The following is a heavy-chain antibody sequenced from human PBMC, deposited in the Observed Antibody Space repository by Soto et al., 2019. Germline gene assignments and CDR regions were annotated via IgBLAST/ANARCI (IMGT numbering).Heavy chain of an antibody. CDR1: GFSLSNARMG. V-gene: IGHV2-26*01. J-gene: IGHJ6*02. CDR2: IFSNDEK. D-gene: IGHD6-19*01. CDR3: ARMGDSSGWDYYYYGMDV. Sequence: SGATLVNPTETLTLTCTVSGFSLSNARMGVSWIRQPPGKALEWLAHIFSNDEKSYSTSLKSRLTISKDTSKSQVVLTMTNMDPVDTATYYCARMGDSSGWDYYYYGMDVWGQGTTVTVSS.